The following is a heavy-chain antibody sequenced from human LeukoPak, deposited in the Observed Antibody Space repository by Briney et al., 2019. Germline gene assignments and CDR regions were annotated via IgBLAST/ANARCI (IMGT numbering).Heavy chain of an antibody. CDR1: GFTFSSYG. CDR2: IRYEGDEK. V-gene: IGHV3-30*02. J-gene: IGHJ5*02. D-gene: IGHD3-10*01. CDR3: AKDLLRDLRFGES. Sequence: PGGSLRLSCTASGFTFSSYGMHWVRQAPGKGLEWVAFIRYEGDEKYYADSVKGRFTISRGNSKNTLYLEMNSLRAEDTAFYYCAKDLLRDLRFGESWGQGTLVTVSS.